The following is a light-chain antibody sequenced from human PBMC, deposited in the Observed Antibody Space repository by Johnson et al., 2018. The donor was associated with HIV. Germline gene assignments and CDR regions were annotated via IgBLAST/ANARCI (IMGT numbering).Light chain of an antibody. Sequence: QAVLTQPPSVSAAPGQKVTISCSGSSSNIGNNYVSWYQQLPGTAPKLLIYENNKRPSGIPDRFSGSKSGTSATLGITGLQTGDEADYYCGTWDSSLSAGFFGTGTKFTVL. CDR3: GTWDSSLSAGF. CDR2: ENN. V-gene: IGLV1-51*02. CDR1: SSNIGNNY. J-gene: IGLJ1*01.